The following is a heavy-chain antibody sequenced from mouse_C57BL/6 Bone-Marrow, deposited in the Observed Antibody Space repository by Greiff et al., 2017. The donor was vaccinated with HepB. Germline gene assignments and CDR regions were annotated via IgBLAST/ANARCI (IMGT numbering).Heavy chain of an antibody. V-gene: IGHV5-4*01. D-gene: IGHD2-14*01. J-gene: IGHJ3*01. CDR3: AREAGGTTWFAY. CDR2: ISDGGSYT. Sequence: EVQVVESGGGLVKPGGSLKLSCAASGFTFSSYAMSWVRQTPEKRLEWVATISDGGSYTYYPDNVKGRFTISRDNAKNNLYLQMSHLKSEDTAMYYCAREAGGTTWFAYWGQGTLVTVSA. CDR1: GFTFSSYA.